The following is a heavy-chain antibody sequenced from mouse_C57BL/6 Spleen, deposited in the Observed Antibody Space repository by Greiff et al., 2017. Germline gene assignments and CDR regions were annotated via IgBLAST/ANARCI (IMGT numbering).Heavy chain of an antibody. CDR3: ARADYGPYYFDY. J-gene: IGHJ2*01. CDR2: IDPSDSET. V-gene: IGHV1-52*01. CDR1: GYTFTSYW. Sequence: VQLQQPGAELVRPGSSVKLSCKASGYTFTSYWMHWVKQRPIQGLEWIGNIDPSDSETHFNQKFKDKATLTVDKSSSTAYMQLSSLTSEDSAVYYCARADYGPYYFDYWGQGTTLTVSS. D-gene: IGHD1-1*02.